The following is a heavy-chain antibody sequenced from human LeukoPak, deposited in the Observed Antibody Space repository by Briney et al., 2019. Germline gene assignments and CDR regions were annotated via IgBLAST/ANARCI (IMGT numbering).Heavy chain of an antibody. V-gene: IGHV3-30*18. CDR1: GFTISSYG. D-gene: IGHD6-13*01. J-gene: IGHJ4*02. CDR2: ISQDGSNK. CDR3: AKPYSSSWYYPAGYYFDY. Sequence: PGGSLRLSCAASGFTISSYGMHWVRQAPGKGLEWVAVISQDGSNKYYADSVKGRFTISRDNSKNTLYLQMNSLRAEDTAVYYCAKPYSSSWYYPAGYYFDYWGQGTLVPVSS.